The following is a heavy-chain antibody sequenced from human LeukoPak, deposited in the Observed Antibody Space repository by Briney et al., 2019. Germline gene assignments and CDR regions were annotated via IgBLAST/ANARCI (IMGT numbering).Heavy chain of an antibody. CDR2: ISGSGGST. D-gene: IGHD1-26*01. Sequence: PGGSLRLSCAASGFTFSSYAMSWVRQAPGKGLEWVSAISGSGGSTYYADSEKGRFTISRDNSKNTLYLQMNSLRAEDTAVYYCANVFTNTEWELPEGYFDYWGQGTLVTVSS. V-gene: IGHV3-23*01. CDR1: GFTFSSYA. J-gene: IGHJ4*02. CDR3: ANVFTNTEWELPEGYFDY.